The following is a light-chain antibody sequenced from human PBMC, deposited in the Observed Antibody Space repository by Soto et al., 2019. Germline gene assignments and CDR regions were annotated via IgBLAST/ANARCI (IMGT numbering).Light chain of an antibody. V-gene: IGLV1-44*01. Sequence: QPVLTQPPSASGTPGQRVTISCSGSSSNIGSNTVNWYQHVPGTAPKLLIYRNNQRPSGVPDRFSGSKSGTSASLAISGLQSEDEADYYCAAWDDSLNGVVFGGGTKLTVL. J-gene: IGLJ2*01. CDR1: SSNIGSNT. CDR2: RNN. CDR3: AAWDDSLNGVV.